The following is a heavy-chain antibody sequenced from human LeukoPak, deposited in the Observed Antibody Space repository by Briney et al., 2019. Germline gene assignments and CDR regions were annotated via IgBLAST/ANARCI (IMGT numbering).Heavy chain of an antibody. CDR1: GYTFTSYY. CDR3: ARDAKVDLGYSSSWYAPGY. V-gene: IGHV1-46*01. Sequence: ASVKVSCKASGYTFTSYYMHWVRQAPGQGLEWMGIINPSGGSTSYAQKLQGRVTMTTDTSTSTAYMELRSLRSDDTAVYYCARDAKVDLGYSSSWYAPGYWGQGTLVTVSS. J-gene: IGHJ4*02. CDR2: INPSGGST. D-gene: IGHD6-13*01.